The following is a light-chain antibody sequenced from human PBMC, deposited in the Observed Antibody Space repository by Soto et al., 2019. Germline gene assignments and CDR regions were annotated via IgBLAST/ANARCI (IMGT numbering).Light chain of an antibody. V-gene: IGKV1-39*01. CDR2: AAS. CDR1: QSITTY. Sequence: DIHLTQSPFSLSASVGDGVTITCPASQSITTYLNWYRQKPGKAPKLLIYAASSLQSGVPSRFSGSGSETEFTLSISSLQPEDFATYFCQQIYSAPLTVGGGTKVDIK. CDR3: QQIYSAPLT. J-gene: IGKJ4*01.